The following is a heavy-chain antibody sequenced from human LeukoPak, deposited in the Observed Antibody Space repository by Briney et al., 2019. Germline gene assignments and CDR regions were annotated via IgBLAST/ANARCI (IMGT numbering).Heavy chain of an antibody. CDR2: IIPIFGTA. CDR1: GGTFSSYA. CDR3: ARGLIAYYYGSGSHHYFDY. V-gene: IGHV1-69*13. J-gene: IGHJ4*02. Sequence: ASVKVSCKASGGTFSSYAISWVRQAPGKGLEWMGGIIPIFGTANYAQKFQGRVTITADESTSTAYMELSSLRSEDTAVYYCARGLIAYYYGSGSHHYFDYWGQGTLVTVSS. D-gene: IGHD3-10*01.